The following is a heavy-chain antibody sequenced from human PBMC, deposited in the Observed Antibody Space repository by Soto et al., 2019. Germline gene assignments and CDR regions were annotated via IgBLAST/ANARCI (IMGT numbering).Heavy chain of an antibody. CDR2: ISGSGGST. V-gene: IGHV3-23*01. D-gene: IGHD5-12*01. Sequence: GGSLRLSCAASGFTFSSYAMSWVRQAPGKGLEWVSAISGSGGSTYYADSVKGRFTISRDNSKNTLYLQMNSLRAEDTAIYYCAKISGGQTVNGYSDYWGQGTLVTVSS. CDR3: AKISGGQTVNGYSDY. J-gene: IGHJ4*02. CDR1: GFTFSSYA.